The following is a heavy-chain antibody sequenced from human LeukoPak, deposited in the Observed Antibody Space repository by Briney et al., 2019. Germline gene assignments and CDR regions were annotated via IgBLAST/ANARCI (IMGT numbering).Heavy chain of an antibody. Sequence: GGSLRLSCASSGFSFSRYEMHWVRQGTGKRLEWVSAISTSGDTFYVGSVKGRFTISRENAKGSLYLQMNSLSAGDTAVYYCVREGRGRSGTNAYDIWGQGTVVTVST. J-gene: IGHJ3*02. CDR1: GFSFSRYE. D-gene: IGHD6-19*01. V-gene: IGHV3-13*01. CDR3: VREGRGRSGTNAYDI. CDR2: ISTSGDT.